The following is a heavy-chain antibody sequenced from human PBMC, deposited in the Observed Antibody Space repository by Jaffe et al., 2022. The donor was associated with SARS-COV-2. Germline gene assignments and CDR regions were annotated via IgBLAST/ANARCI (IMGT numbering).Heavy chain of an antibody. V-gene: IGHV3-9*01. CDR1: GFTFDDYA. J-gene: IGHJ6*02. Sequence: EVQLVESGGGLVQPGRSLRLSCAASGFTFDDYAMHWVRQAPGKGLEWVSGISWNSGSIGYADSVKGRFTISRDNAKNSLYLQMNSLRAEDTALYYCAKDLAVAGTPGDYGMDVWGQGTTVTVSS. CDR2: ISWNSGSI. D-gene: IGHD6-19*01. CDR3: AKDLAVAGTPGDYGMDV.